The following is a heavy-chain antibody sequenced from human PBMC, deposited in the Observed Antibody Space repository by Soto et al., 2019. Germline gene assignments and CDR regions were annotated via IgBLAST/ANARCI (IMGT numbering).Heavy chain of an antibody. CDR1: CGCSSRYG. Sequence: PSEALSLRCPVPCGCSSRYGWGGRRQPPGNGMEWIGYIYYSGSTNYNPSLKSRVTISVDTSKNQLSLKLSSVTAADTAVYYCARVRCSGGSCLDYWGQGTLVTVS. D-gene: IGHD2-15*01. V-gene: IGHV4-59*01. CDR3: ARVRCSGGSCLDY. CDR2: IYYSGST. J-gene: IGHJ4*02.